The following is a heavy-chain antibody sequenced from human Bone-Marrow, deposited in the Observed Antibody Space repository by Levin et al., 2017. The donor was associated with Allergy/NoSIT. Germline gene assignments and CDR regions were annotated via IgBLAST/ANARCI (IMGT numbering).Heavy chain of an antibody. CDR1: GFTFSNVW. CDR3: TTDGSF. V-gene: IGHV3-15*01. Sequence: GGSLRLSCAASGFTFSNVWMSWVRQAPEKGLEWVGRIKNKTDGETTDYAAPVKGRFTISRDDSKNTLYLQMNSLKTEDTGVYYCTTDGSFWGQGTLVTVSS. D-gene: IGHD2-2*03. J-gene: IGHJ4*02. CDR2: IKNKTDGETT.